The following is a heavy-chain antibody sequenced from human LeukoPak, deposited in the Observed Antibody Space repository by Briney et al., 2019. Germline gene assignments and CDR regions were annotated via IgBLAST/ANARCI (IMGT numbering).Heavy chain of an antibody. CDR3: ARLGVPAADYYYYYMDV. D-gene: IGHD2-2*01. CDR1: SGSFSGYY. J-gene: IGHJ6*03. V-gene: IGHV4-34*01. Sequence: SETLSLTCAVFSGSFSGYYWSWIRQPPGKGLQWIGEINHSGNTNYNPSLKSRVTISVDTSKNQFSLKLSSVTAADTAVYYCARLGVPAADYYYYYMDVWGKGTTVTVSS. CDR2: INHSGNT.